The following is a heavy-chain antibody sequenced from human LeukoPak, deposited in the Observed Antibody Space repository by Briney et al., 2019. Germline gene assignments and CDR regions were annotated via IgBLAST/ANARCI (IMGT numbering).Heavy chain of an antibody. CDR2: IYHSGST. D-gene: IGHD4-17*01. CDR3: ARENTLTTTEILLTSFDS. J-gene: IGHJ4*02. Sequence: PSETLSLTCTVSGYSISSGYYWGWIRQPPGKGLEWIGSIYHSGSTYYNPSLKSRVSISVDTSKNQFSLKLNSVTAADTAVYYCARENTLTTTEILLTSFDSWGQGYLITVSS. V-gene: IGHV4-38-2*02. CDR1: GYSISSGYY.